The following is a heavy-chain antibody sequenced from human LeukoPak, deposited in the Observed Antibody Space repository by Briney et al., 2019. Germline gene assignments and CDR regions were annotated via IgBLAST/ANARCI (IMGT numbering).Heavy chain of an antibody. CDR3: AKDWIQFNRVFDCFDS. V-gene: IGHV3-23*01. D-gene: IGHD5-18*01. Sequence: GGSLRLSCATSGFPFKTNAMSWVRQAPGKGLEWVATIGNTETFYADSVTGRFTISRDNSKNTVNLQMNRLRVEDTAIYYCAKDWIQFNRVFDCFDSWGQGTLVAVSS. CDR1: GFPFKTNA. J-gene: IGHJ4*02. CDR2: IGNTET.